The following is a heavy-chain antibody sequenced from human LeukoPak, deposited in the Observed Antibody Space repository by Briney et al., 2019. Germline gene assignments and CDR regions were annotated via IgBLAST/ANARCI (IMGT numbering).Heavy chain of an antibody. CDR3: ARAHRRDSSGYWYYYYGMDV. CDR2: TYYRSKWYN. D-gene: IGHD3-22*01. CDR1: GDSVSSNSAA. J-gene: IGHJ6*02. V-gene: IGHV6-1*01. Sequence: SQTLSLTCAISGDSVSSNSAAWNWIRQSPSRGLEWLGRTYYRSKWYNDYAVSVKSRITINPDTSKNQFSLQLNSVTPEDTAVYYCARAHRRDSSGYWYYYYGMDVWGQGTTVTVSS.